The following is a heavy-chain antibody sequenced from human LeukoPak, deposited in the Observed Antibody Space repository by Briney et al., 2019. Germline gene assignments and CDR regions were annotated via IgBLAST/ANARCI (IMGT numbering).Heavy chain of an antibody. Sequence: SETLSLTCTVSGDSITNNHWSWLRQPPGKGLEWVGHISYTGSTNYNPSLKTRLTMSLDTSKNHFSLTLTSVTAADTALYYCARHVFSDGSPFESCGQGSLVTVSS. D-gene: IGHD3-10*01. CDR3: ARHVFSDGSPFES. V-gene: IGHV4-59*08. CDR1: GDSITNNH. CDR2: ISYTGST. J-gene: IGHJ4*02.